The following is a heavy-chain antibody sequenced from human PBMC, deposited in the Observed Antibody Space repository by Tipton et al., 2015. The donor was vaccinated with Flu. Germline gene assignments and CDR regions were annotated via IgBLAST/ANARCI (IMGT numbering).Heavy chain of an antibody. J-gene: IGHJ3*02. CDR3: ARDDARYPRAFDI. Sequence: TLSLTCSVSSGSISSYFWTWVRQAPGKGLEWIGNIYYTGTTSYNPSLKSRASISVDTSKTQSSLKLSSVTAAGTAVYYCARDDARYPRAFDIWGQGTPVSVSS. D-gene: IGHD3-16*02. CDR2: IYYTGTT. V-gene: IGHV4-59*01. CDR1: SGSISSYF.